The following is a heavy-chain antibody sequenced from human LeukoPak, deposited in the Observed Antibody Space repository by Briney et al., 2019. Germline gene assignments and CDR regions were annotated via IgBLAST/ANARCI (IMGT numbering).Heavy chain of an antibody. D-gene: IGHD6-13*01. CDR3: ARPTYSTNWDY. Sequence: GESLKISCKGSGYNFDTNWIGWVRQMSGKGLELVGMIYPGDSDNRYSTSFQGQVTISVDKSINTAYLQWSSLKASDTAMYFCARPTYSTNWDYWGQGTLVTVSS. J-gene: IGHJ4*02. CDR2: IYPGDSDN. CDR1: GYNFDTNW. V-gene: IGHV5-51*01.